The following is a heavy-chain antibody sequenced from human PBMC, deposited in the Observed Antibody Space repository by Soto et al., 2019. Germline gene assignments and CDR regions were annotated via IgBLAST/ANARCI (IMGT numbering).Heavy chain of an antibody. CDR3: AREGVGPYDFWSGYYVH. CDR2: ISYDATNQ. J-gene: IGHJ4*02. D-gene: IGHD3-3*01. CDR1: GFIFSQYV. Sequence: QVQLVESGGGVVQPGRSLRLSCTASGFIFSQYVMHWVRQAPGKGLEWVAIISYDATNQYYEDSVRCRFTISRDNSNNTVYLQMNRLSAEDTAVYYCAREGVGPYDFWSGYYVHWGQGTLVTVSS. V-gene: IGHV3-30-3*01.